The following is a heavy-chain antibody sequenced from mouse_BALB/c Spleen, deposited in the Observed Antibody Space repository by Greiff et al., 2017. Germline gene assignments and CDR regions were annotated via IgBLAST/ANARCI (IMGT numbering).Heavy chain of an antibody. CDR3: ARRETTMITTYAMDY. CDR2: INPSSGYT. J-gene: IGHJ4*01. V-gene: IGHV1-4*02. Sequence: QVQLQQSAAELARPGASVKMSCKASGYTFTSYTMHWVKQRPGQGLEWIGYINPSSGYTEYNQKFKDKTTLTADKSSSTAYMQLSSLTSEDSAVYYCARRETTMITTYAMDYWGQGTSVTVSS. D-gene: IGHD2-4*01. CDR1: GYTFTSYT.